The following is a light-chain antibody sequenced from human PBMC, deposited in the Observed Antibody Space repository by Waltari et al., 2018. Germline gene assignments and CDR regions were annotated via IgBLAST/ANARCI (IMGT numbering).Light chain of an antibody. CDR3: QQYDNLPLT. Sequence: DIQMTQSPSSLSASVGDRVTITCQASQDISNYLNCYQQKPGKAPKLLIYDASNLETGVTSRFSGSGSGTDFTFTISSLQPEDIATYYCQQYDNLPLTFGGGTKVEIK. J-gene: IGKJ4*01. V-gene: IGKV1-33*01. CDR2: DAS. CDR1: QDISNY.